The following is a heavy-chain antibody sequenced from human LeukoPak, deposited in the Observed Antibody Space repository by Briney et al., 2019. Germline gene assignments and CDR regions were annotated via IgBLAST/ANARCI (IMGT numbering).Heavy chain of an antibody. J-gene: IGHJ3*02. Sequence: GGSLRLSWAASGFTFDDYGMSWVRQAPGKGLEWVSGVNWNGGSTGYADSVKGRFTISGDNTKNSLYLQMNSLRAEDTALYYCARGYDFWSGYREDAFDIWGQGTMVTVSS. CDR3: ARGYDFWSGYREDAFDI. V-gene: IGHV3-20*04. D-gene: IGHD3-3*01. CDR2: VNWNGGST. CDR1: GFTFDDYG.